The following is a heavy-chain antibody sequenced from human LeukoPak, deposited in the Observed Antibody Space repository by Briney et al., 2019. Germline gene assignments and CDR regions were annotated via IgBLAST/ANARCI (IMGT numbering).Heavy chain of an antibody. V-gene: IGHV3-30*04. CDR3: ARDPYCTNGVCYLESAEYFQH. CDR2: ISYDGSNK. Sequence: GGSLRLSCAASGFTFSSYAMHWVRQAPGKGLEWVAVISYDGSNKYYADSVKGRFTISRDNAKNSLYLQMNSLRAEDTAVYYCARDPYCTNGVCYLESAEYFQHWGQGTLVTVSS. J-gene: IGHJ1*01. CDR1: GFTFSSYA. D-gene: IGHD2-8*01.